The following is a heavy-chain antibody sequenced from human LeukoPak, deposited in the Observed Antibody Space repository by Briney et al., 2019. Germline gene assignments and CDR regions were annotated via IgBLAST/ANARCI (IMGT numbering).Heavy chain of an antibody. D-gene: IGHD3-22*01. Sequence: GGSLRLSCAASGFTFSSYDMHWVRQATGKGLEWVSAIGAAGDTYYPGSVKGRFTISRENAKNSLYLQMNSLRAGDTAVYYCARGDYDSSGYFFDYWGQGTLVTVSS. V-gene: IGHV3-13*01. CDR3: ARGDYDSSGYFFDY. CDR1: GFTFSSYD. J-gene: IGHJ4*02. CDR2: IGAAGDT.